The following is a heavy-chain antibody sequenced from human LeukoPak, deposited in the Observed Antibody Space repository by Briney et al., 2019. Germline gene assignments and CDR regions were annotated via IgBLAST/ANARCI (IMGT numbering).Heavy chain of an antibody. CDR1: GYTFTSYD. CDR3: ARKPPYGGNPNFYY. V-gene: IGHV1-8*01. Sequence: GASVKVSCKASGYTFTSYDINWVRQATGQGLEWMGWMNPNSGNTGYAQKFQGRVTMTRNTSISTAYMELSSLRSEDTAVYYCARKPPYGGNPNFYYWGQGTLVTVSS. CDR2: MNPNSGNT. J-gene: IGHJ4*02. D-gene: IGHD4-23*01.